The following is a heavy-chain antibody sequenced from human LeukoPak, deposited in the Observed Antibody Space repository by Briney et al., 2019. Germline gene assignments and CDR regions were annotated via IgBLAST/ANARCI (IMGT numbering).Heavy chain of an antibody. J-gene: IGHJ4*02. Sequence: PSETLSLTCTVSGGSISSYYWSWIRQPPGKGLEWIGYIYYSGSTNYNPSLKSRVTISVDTSKNQFSLKLSSVTAADTAVYYCARDSRRHYHDSSGYYPQSYFDYWGQGTLVTVSS. V-gene: IGHV4-59*01. CDR2: IYYSGST. D-gene: IGHD3-22*01. CDR3: ARDSRRHYHDSSGYYPQSYFDY. CDR1: GGSISSYY.